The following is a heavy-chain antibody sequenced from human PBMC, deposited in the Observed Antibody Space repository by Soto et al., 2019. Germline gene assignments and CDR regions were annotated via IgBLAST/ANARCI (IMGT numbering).Heavy chain of an antibody. CDR1: GGSISGGGYY. CDR2: IYYSGST. Sequence: SETLSLTCTVSGGSISGGGYYWSWIRQHPGKGLEWIGYIYYSGSTYYNPSLKSRVTISVDTSKNQFSLKLSSVTAADTAVYYCARYPTGGSGSYPLHAFDIWGQGTMVTVSS. CDR3: ARYPTGGSGSYPLHAFDI. J-gene: IGHJ3*02. V-gene: IGHV4-31*03. D-gene: IGHD3-10*01.